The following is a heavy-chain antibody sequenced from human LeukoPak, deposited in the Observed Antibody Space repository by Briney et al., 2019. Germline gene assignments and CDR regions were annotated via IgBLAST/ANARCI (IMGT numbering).Heavy chain of an antibody. CDR3: AKDRGGYSGSSSYFDY. V-gene: IGHV3-7*03. D-gene: IGHD1-26*01. Sequence: PTGGSLRLSCAASGFTFSSYWMSWVRQAPGKGLEWVANIKQDGSEKYYVDSVKGRFTISRDNAKNSLYLQMNSLRAEDTAVYYCAKDRGGYSGSSSYFDYWGQGTLVTVSS. J-gene: IGHJ4*02. CDR1: GFTFSSYW. CDR2: IKQDGSEK.